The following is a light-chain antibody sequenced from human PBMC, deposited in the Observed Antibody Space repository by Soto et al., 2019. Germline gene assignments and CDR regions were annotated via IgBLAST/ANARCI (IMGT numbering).Light chain of an antibody. CDR1: SSDVGAYNY. CDR2: EVT. J-gene: IGLJ3*02. V-gene: IGLV2-8*01. CDR3: SLFASSNTWV. Sequence: QSALTQPPSASGSPGQSVTISCTGTSSDVGAYNYVSWYQQHAGKAPKLVIYEVTKRPSGVPDRFSGSKSANTASLTVSGLQAEDEADYYCSLFASSNTWVFIGGPKLTVL.